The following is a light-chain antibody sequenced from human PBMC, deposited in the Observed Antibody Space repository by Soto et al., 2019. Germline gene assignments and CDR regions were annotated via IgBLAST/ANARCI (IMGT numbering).Light chain of an antibody. J-gene: IGLJ3*02. V-gene: IGLV2-14*03. CDR3: TSYTSSDTHV. CDR1: SSDIGGFNY. CDR2: DVR. Sequence: QSALTQPASVSGSPGQSITISCTGTSSDIGGFNYVSWYQQHPGKAPKLMIYDVRNRPSGVSSRFSGSKSGNTASLTISGLQAEDEADYYCTSYTSSDTHVFGGGTQLTVL.